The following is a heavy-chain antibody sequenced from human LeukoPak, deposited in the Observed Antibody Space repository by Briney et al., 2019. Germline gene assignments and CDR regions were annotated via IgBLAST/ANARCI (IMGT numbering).Heavy chain of an antibody. CDR2: IYYSGSS. V-gene: IGHV4-59*01. CDR1: GGSISSYY. CDR3: ARDLLDSSGWYRFDS. D-gene: IGHD6-19*01. Sequence: PSETLSLTCTVSGGSISSYYWSWIRQPPGKGLEWIGYIYYSGSSNYNPSLKSRVTISIDTSKNQFSLKLSSVTAADTAVYYCARDLLDSSGWYRFDSWGQGTLVTVSS. J-gene: IGHJ4*02.